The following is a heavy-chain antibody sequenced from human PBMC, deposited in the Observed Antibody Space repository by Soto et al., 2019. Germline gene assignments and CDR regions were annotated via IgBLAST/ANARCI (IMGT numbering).Heavy chain of an antibody. D-gene: IGHD5-12*01. CDR2: IKQDGSEK. Sequence: QPGGSLRLSCAASGFTFSNYWMIWVRQAPGKGLEWVANIKQDGSEKYYVDSVKGRFTISRDNAKNSLYLQMNSLRAEDTAVYYCARVRGRWLQLTLDYWGQGTLVTVSS. CDR3: ARVRGRWLQLTLDY. CDR1: GFTFSNYW. V-gene: IGHV3-7*01. J-gene: IGHJ4*02.